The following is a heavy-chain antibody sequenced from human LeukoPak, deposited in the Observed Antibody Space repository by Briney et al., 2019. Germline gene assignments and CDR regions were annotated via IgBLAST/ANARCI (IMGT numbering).Heavy chain of an antibody. D-gene: IGHD1-7*01. V-gene: IGHV4-61*02. CDR3: ARSVGQLELGYYYYMDV. Sequence: SETLSLTCTVSGGSISSGSYYWSWIRQPAGKGLEWIGRIYTSGSANYHPSLNSRVTISADTSKNQFSLKLSSVTAADTAVYYCARSVGQLELGYYYYMDVWGKGTTVTLSS. CDR2: IYTSGSA. J-gene: IGHJ6*03. CDR1: GGSISSGSYY.